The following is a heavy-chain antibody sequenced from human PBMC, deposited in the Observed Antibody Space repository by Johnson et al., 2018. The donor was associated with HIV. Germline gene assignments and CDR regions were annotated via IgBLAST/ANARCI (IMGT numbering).Heavy chain of an antibody. CDR1: GFTFSTSV. J-gene: IGHJ3*02. Sequence: QVQLVESGGGVVQPGTSLRLSCAPSGFTFSTSVMHWVRRAPGKGLEWVSGISYDGSNKYYADSVKGRFTISRDNSKNTLYLQMNRLRAEDTAVYYCALSGGAAAYDAFDIWGQGTMVTVSS. V-gene: IGHV3-30-3*01. CDR3: ALSGGAAAYDAFDI. CDR2: ISYDGSNK. D-gene: IGHD6-13*01.